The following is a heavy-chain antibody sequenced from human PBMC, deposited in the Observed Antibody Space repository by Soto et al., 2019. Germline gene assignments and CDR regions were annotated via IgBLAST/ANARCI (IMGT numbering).Heavy chain of an antibody. CDR1: GYTFTSYY. D-gene: IGHD3-10*01. Sequence: ASVKVSCKXSGYTFTSYYMHWVRQAPGQGLEWMGIINPSGGSTSYAQKFQGRVTMTRDTSTSTVYMELSSLRPEDTAVYYCARHMITMVRGSPPGGTQGNWGQGTLVTVSS. CDR3: ARHMITMVRGSPPGGTQGN. CDR2: INPSGGST. V-gene: IGHV1-46*01. J-gene: IGHJ4*02.